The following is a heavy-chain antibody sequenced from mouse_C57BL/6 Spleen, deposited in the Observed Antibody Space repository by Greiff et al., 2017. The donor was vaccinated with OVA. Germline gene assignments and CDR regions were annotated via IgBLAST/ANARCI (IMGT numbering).Heavy chain of an antibody. CDR1: GYTFTSYW. Sequence: QVHVKQSGTELVKPGASVKLSCKASGYTFTSYWMHWVKQRPGQGLEWIGNINPSNGGTNYNEKFKSKATLTVDKSSSTAYMQLSSLTSEDSAVYYCARNDYGSREAYYYAMDYWGQGTSVTVSS. CDR2: INPSNGGT. J-gene: IGHJ4*01. V-gene: IGHV1-53*01. D-gene: IGHD1-1*01. CDR3: ARNDYGSREAYYYAMDY.